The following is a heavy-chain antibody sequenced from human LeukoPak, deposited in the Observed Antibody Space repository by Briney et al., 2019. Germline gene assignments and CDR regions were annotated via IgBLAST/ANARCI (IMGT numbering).Heavy chain of an antibody. V-gene: IGHV4-59*01. D-gene: IGHD4-23*01. J-gene: IGHJ4*02. CDR2: IYYSGST. Sequence: PSETLPLTCTVSGGSISSYYWSWIRQPPGKGLEWIGYIYYSGSTNYNPSLKSRVTISVDTSKNQFSLKLSSVTAADTAVYYCARDRWSGESDYWGQGTLVTVSS. CDR3: ARDRWSGESDY. CDR1: GGSISSYY.